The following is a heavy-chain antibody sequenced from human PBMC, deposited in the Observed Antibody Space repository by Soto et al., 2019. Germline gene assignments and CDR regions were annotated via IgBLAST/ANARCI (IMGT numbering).Heavy chain of an antibody. D-gene: IGHD6-19*01. CDR1: GFTLSNYW. CDR2: INSDGSST. Sequence: EVQLVESGGGLVQPGGSLRLSCAASGFTLSNYWMHWVRQVPGKGLVWVSRINSDGSSTSYADSVKGRFTISRDNAKNTLSLQMNSLRAEDTAVYYCARDPAPSGWYDYWGQGTLVTVSS. V-gene: IGHV3-74*01. CDR3: ARDPAPSGWYDY. J-gene: IGHJ4*02.